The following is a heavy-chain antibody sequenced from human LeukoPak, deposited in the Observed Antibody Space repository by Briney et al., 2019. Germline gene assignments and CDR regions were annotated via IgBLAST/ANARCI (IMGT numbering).Heavy chain of an antibody. V-gene: IGHV1-2*02. D-gene: IGHD3-3*01. Sequence: GASVPVSCKASRYIFTGYYMHWVRQAPGQGLEWMGWINPNSGGTNYAQKFQGRVTMTRDTSISTAYMELSRLRSDDTAVYYCARASFWESPVNWLDPWSQRPLVTVSS. J-gene: IGHJ5*02. CDR2: INPNSGGT. CDR1: RYIFTGYY. CDR3: ARASFWESPVNWLDP.